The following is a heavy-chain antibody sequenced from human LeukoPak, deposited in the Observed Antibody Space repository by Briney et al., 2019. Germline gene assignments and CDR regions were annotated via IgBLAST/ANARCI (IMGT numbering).Heavy chain of an antibody. Sequence: ASVKVSCKASGYTFTSYHINLVRQATGQGLEWMGWMSPNSGDTGFAQKFQGRVTMTRNTSITTAYMELSSLRSDDTAIYYCARGVAAGYDYWGQGTLVTVSS. CDR3: ARGVAAGYDY. J-gene: IGHJ4*02. V-gene: IGHV1-8*01. CDR1: GYTFTSYH. D-gene: IGHD6-13*01. CDR2: MSPNSGDT.